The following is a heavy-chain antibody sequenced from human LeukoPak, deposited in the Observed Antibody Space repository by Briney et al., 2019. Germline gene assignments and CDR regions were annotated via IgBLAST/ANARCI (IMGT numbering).Heavy chain of an antibody. V-gene: IGHV1-69*04. J-gene: IGHJ4*02. CDR2: IIPILGIA. D-gene: IGHD1-26*01. CDR3: ARDERGVGATSEY. CDR1: GGTFSSYA. Sequence: SVKVSCKASGGTFSSYAISWVRQAPGQGLEWMGRIIPILGIANYAQKFQGRVTITADKSTSTAYMELSSLRSEDTAVYYCARDERGVGATSEYWGQGTLVTVSS.